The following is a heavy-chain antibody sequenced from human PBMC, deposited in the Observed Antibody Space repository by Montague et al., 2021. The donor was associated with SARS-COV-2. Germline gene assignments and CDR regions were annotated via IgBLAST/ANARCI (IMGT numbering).Heavy chain of an antibody. D-gene: IGHD3-16*01. CDR1: GDSISTDNW. J-gene: IGHJ4*02. CDR3: ARKECGGSDLAY. V-gene: IGHV4-4*02. Sequence: SETLSLTCVVSGDSISTDNWWSWVRLPPGQRLGWVGKLYTTGTKKYNPPMKRRASMSVASSWNHFSLRLTSVTAADTAIYYCARKECGGSDLAYWGQGALVTVSS. CDR2: LYTTGTK.